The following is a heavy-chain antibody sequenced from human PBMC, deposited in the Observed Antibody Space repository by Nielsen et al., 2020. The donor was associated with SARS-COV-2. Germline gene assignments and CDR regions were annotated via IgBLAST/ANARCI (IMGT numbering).Heavy chain of an antibody. Sequence: GESLKISCAASGFTFSSYGMHWVRQAPGKGLEWVAVIWYDGSNKYYADSVKGRFTISRDNAKNSLYLQMNSLRAEDTAVYYCARDHSFPCGGDCYSIGFDYWGQGTLVTVSS. CDR3: ARDHSFPCGGDCYSIGFDY. CDR1: GFTFSSYG. J-gene: IGHJ4*02. V-gene: IGHV3-33*01. D-gene: IGHD2-21*02. CDR2: IWYDGSNK.